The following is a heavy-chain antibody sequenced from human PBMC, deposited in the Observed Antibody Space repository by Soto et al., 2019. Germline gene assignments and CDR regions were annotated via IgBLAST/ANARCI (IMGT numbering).Heavy chain of an antibody. Sequence: SQTLSLTCXISGDSVCSNTASWNWVRQSPSRGLEWLGRTYSRSKWYNDYAVSVKSRIIINPDTSKNQFSLQLNSVTPEDTAVYYCAKGDNLGPKTGYAFDPWGQGILVTVSS. CDR1: GDSVCSNTAS. D-gene: IGHD5-12*01. V-gene: IGHV6-1*01. CDR2: TYSRSKWYN. J-gene: IGHJ5*02. CDR3: AKGDNLGPKTGYAFDP.